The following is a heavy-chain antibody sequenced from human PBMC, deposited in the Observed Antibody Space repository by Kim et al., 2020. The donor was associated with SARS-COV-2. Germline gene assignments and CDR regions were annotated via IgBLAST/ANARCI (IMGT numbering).Heavy chain of an antibody. D-gene: IGHD2-21*01. J-gene: IGHJ4*02. CDR2: ISYEGSNK. V-gene: IGHV3-30*04. Sequence: GGSLRLSCAASGGTFSSYAMHWVRQAPGKGLEWVAVISYEGSNKYYAGSVKGRFTISRDNSKNTLYLQMNRLRDEATAVYYCARTDCYKCPFGYWGQGTLVTVSS. CDR3: ARTDCYKCPFGY. CDR1: GGTFSSYA.